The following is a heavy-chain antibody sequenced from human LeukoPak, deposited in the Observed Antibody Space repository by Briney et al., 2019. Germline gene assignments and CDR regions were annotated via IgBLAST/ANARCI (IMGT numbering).Heavy chain of an antibody. Sequence: GGSLRLSCAASGFTFSSYGMSWVRQAPGKGLEWVSAISGSGGSTYYADSVKGRFTISRDNSKNTLYLQMNSLRAEDTAVYYCARVSTVVNSYYYYYYMDVWGKGTTVTISS. CDR3: ARVSTVVNSYYYYYYMDV. J-gene: IGHJ6*03. V-gene: IGHV3-23*01. D-gene: IGHD4-23*01. CDR1: GFTFSSYG. CDR2: ISGSGGST.